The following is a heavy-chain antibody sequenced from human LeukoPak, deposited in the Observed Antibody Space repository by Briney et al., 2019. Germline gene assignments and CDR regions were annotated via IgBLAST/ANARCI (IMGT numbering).Heavy chain of an antibody. D-gene: IGHD3-22*01. CDR3: AREKHYYDSSGYLAPQYYYYGMDV. CDR1: GFTFSSYW. Sequence: PGGSLRLSCAASGFTFSSYWMSWVRQAPGKGLEWVANINQDGSEKYYVDSVKGRFTISRDNAKNSLYLQMNSLRAEDTAVYYCAREKHYYDSSGYLAPQYYYYGMDVWGQGTTVTVS. V-gene: IGHV3-7*01. CDR2: INQDGSEK. J-gene: IGHJ6*02.